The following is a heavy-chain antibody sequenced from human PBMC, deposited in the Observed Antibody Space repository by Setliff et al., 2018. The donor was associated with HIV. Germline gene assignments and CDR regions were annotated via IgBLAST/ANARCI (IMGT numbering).Heavy chain of an antibody. V-gene: IGHV4-4*08. CDR3: ARDRRGYYYGSGSCYMDV. CDR2: IYTSGTT. J-gene: IGHJ6*03. Sequence: SETLSLTCTVSGDSISSYYWSWIRQPPGKGLEWIGYIYTSGTTDYNPSLKSRVTISGDTSKNQFSLKLSSVTAADTAVYYCARDRRGYYYGSGSCYMDVWGTGTTVTVSS. CDR1: GDSISSYY. D-gene: IGHD3-10*01.